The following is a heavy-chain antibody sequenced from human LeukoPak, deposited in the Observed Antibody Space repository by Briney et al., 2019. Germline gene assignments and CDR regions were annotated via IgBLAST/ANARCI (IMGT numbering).Heavy chain of an antibody. CDR1: GGSVSSVTYY. J-gene: IGHJ4*02. Sequence: SETLSLTCTVSGGSVSSVTYYWSWIRQPPGKGLEWIGDIHYSGNTNSNPSLKGRVSMSVDTSKNQFSLKLSSVTAADTAVYYCARVKDDWYYFDYWGQGTLVTVSS. D-gene: IGHD3-9*01. V-gene: IGHV4-61*01. CDR3: ARVKDDWYYFDY. CDR2: IHYSGNT.